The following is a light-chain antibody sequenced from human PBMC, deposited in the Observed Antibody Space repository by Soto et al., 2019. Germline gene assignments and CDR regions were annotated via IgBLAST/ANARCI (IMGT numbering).Light chain of an antibody. CDR3: HQYGLSPRHP. V-gene: IGKV3-20*01. CDR1: QSVNSNY. CDR2: GAS. Sequence: EIVLTQSPGTLSLSPGERATLSCRASQSVNSNYLAWYQQKPGQAPRLLIYGASSRATGVPNRFRGSGSGTDFTLTISSLEPEDFAVYYCHQYGLSPRHPFGQGTKLEIK. J-gene: IGKJ2*01.